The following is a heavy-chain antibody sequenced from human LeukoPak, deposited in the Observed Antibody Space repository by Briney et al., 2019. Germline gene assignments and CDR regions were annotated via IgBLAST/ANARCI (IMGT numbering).Heavy chain of an antibody. CDR2: INPNSGGS. Sequence: GASVKVSCKASVYTFTDNYMHWVRQAPGQGLEWMGCINPNSGGSSYAQKFQGRVTMTRDTSISTAYMELTGLTSDDTAVYYCARVLGYCSSTSCSTGFDPWGQGTLVTVSS. V-gene: IGHV1-2*02. J-gene: IGHJ5*02. D-gene: IGHD2-2*01. CDR1: VYTFTDNY. CDR3: ARVLGYCSSTSCSTGFDP.